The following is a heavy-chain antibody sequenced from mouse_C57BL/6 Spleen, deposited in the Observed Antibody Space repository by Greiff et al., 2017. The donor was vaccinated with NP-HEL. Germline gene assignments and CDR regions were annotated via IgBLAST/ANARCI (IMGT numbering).Heavy chain of an antibody. CDR2: IYPRSGNT. V-gene: IGHV1-81*01. J-gene: IGHJ3*01. D-gene: IGHD2-3*01. CDR1: GYTFTSYG. CDR3: ARSATPIDDGYYEAWFAY. Sequence: VQLQQSGAELARPGASVKLSCTASGYTFTSYGISWVKQRTGQGLEWIGEIYPRSGNTYYNEKFKGKATLTADKSSSTAYMELRSLTSEDSAVYFCARSATPIDDGYYEAWFAYWGKVTLVTVSA.